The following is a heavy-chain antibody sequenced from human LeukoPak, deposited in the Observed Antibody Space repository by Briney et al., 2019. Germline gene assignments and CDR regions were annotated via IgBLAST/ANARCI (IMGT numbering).Heavy chain of an antibody. Sequence: PGGSLRLSCAASGFTFGSHWMNWVRQAPGKGLEWLAIIRQDGSEKHYKGSVEGRLTISRDNAKNSLHLQMNSLRAEDTAVYYCAGGSGYLITSWGQGTLVTVSS. V-gene: IGHV3-7*01. D-gene: IGHD3-9*01. CDR3: AGGSGYLITS. J-gene: IGHJ5*02. CDR2: IRQDGSEK. CDR1: GFTFGSHW.